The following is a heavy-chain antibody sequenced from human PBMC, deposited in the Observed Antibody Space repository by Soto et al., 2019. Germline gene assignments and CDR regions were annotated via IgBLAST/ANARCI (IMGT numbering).Heavy chain of an antibody. V-gene: IGHV4-39*01. J-gene: IGHJ6*02. CDR2: IYYSGST. Sequence: SETLSLTCTVSGGSISSSSYYWGWIRQPPGRGLEWIGSIYYSGSTYYNPSFKSPVTMSVDTSKNQFSLKLSSVTAAVTAVYYCARSYYDILTGYSTRYYYYYYGMDVWGQGTAVTVSS. CDR3: ARSYYDILTGYSTRYYYYYYGMDV. CDR1: GGSISSSSYY. D-gene: IGHD3-9*01.